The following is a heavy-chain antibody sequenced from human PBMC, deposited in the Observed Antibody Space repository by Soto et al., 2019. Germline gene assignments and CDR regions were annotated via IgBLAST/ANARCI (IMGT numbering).Heavy chain of an antibody. D-gene: IGHD3-3*01. CDR2: ISGTGGST. J-gene: IGHJ4*02. CDR1: GFTFSSHA. CDR3: ARRSGYYTSTKDEFDY. V-gene: IGHV3-23*01. Sequence: GGSLRLSCAASGFTFSSHAMSWVRQAPGKGLEWVSGISGTGGSTNYADSVKGRFSISRDTSKNTLYLQMNSLRADDTGVYYCARRSGYYTSTKDEFDYWGQGTLVTVSS.